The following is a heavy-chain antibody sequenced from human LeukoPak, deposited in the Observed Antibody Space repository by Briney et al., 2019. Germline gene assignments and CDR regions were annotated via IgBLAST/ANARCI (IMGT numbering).Heavy chain of an antibody. V-gene: IGHV3-30*02. CDR2: IRYDGSNK. Sequence: PGGSLRLFCAASGFTFSSYGMHWVRQAPGKGLEWVAFIRYDGSNKCYADSVKGRFTISRDHSKNTLYLQMNSLRAEDTAVYYCAKVGSFDYWGQGTLVTVSS. CDR1: GFTFSSYG. D-gene: IGHD3-10*01. J-gene: IGHJ4*02. CDR3: AKVGSFDY.